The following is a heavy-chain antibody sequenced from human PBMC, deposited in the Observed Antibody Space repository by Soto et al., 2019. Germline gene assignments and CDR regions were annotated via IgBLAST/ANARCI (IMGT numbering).Heavy chain of an antibody. CDR2: ISYDGSNK. CDR1: GFTFSSYG. CDR3: ARVVMVYATSEPPDY. J-gene: IGHJ4*02. V-gene: IGHV3-30*03. D-gene: IGHD2-8*01. Sequence: PGGSLRLSCAASGFTFSSYGMHWVRQAPGKGLEWVAVISYDGSNKYYADSVKGRFTISRDNSKNTLYLQMNSLRAEDTAVYYCARVVMVYATSEPPDYWGQGTLVTVSS.